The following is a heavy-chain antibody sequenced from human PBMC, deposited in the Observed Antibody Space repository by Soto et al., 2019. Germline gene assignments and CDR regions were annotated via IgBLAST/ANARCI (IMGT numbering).Heavy chain of an antibody. Sequence: GESLKISCKGSGYTFTSYWIGWVRQMPGKGLEWMGIIYPGDSDTRYSPSFQGQVTMSADNSISTAYLQWSSLKASDTAMYYCARTYYYDNSGYYFYWGQGILVTVSS. V-gene: IGHV5-51*01. CDR1: GYTFTSYW. J-gene: IGHJ4*02. CDR3: ARTYYYDNSGYYFY. D-gene: IGHD3-22*01. CDR2: IYPGDSDT.